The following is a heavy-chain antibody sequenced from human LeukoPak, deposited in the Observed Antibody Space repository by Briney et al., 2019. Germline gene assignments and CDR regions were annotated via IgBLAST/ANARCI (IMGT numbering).Heavy chain of an antibody. CDR1: GGSISSSSYY. CDR2: IYYSGST. Sequence: SETLSLTCTVSGGSISSSSYYWGWIRQPPGKGLEWIGSIYYSGSTYYNPSLKSRVTISVDTSKNQFSLKLSSVTAADTAVYYCARGRSWGSYRTYYFDYWGQGTLVTVSS. V-gene: IGHV4-39*07. D-gene: IGHD3-16*02. J-gene: IGHJ4*02. CDR3: ARGRSWGSYRTYYFDY.